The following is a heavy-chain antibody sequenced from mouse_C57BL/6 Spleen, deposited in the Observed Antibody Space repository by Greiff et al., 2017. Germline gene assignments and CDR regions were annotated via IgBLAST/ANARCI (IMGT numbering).Heavy chain of an antibody. CDR2: IDPNSGGT. V-gene: IGHV1-72*01. Sequence: QVQLQQPGAELVKPGASVKLSCKASGYTFTSYWMHWVKQRPGRGLEWIGRIDPNSGGTKYNEKFKSKATLTVDKPSSTAYMQLSSLTSEDSAVYECARCNLPNYYDYGDYLDYWGQGTTLTVSS. CDR1: GYTFTSYW. D-gene: IGHD2-4*01. CDR3: ARCNLPNYYDYGDYLDY. J-gene: IGHJ2*01.